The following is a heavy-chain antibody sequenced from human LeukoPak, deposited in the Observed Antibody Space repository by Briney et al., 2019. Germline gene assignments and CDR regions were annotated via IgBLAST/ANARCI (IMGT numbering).Heavy chain of an antibody. D-gene: IGHD3-9*01. CDR2: INHSGST. CDR1: GGSFSGYY. Sequence: SETLSLTCAVYGGSFSGYYWSWIRQPPGKGLEWIGEINHSGSTNYNPSLKSRVTISVDTSKNQFSLKLSSVTAADTAVYYCARGLSLRYFVSGRGWFDPWGQGTLVTVSS. CDR3: ARGLSLRYFVSGRGWFDP. V-gene: IGHV4-34*01. J-gene: IGHJ5*02.